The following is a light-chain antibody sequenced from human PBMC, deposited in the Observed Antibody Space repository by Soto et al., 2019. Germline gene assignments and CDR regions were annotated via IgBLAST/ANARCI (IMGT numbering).Light chain of an antibody. CDR3: CSYAGSYTHWV. CDR2: DGS. V-gene: IGLV2-14*02. J-gene: IGLJ3*02. CDR1: SSDVGSYNL. Sequence: QSVLTQPASVSGSPGQSSTISCTGTSSDVGSYNLVSCYQQHPGKAPKLMIYDGSKRPSGVSNRFSGSKSGNTASLTISGLQAEDEADYYCCSYAGSYTHWVFGGGTKVTVL.